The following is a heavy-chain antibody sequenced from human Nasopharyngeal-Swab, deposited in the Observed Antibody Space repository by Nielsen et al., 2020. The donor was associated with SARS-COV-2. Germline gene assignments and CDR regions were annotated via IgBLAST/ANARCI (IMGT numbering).Heavy chain of an antibody. D-gene: IGHD5-18*01. V-gene: IGHV3-48*01. J-gene: IGHJ4*02. CDR2: ISIGGRAT. CDR3: ARLRGYSYGRFNFDY. CDR1: GITFSASA. Sequence: GESLKISCAASGITFSASAMNWVRQAPGKGLQWIAHISIGGRATAYADSVKGRFTISRDDAKNSLFLQMNSLRAEDTAVYYCARLRGYSYGRFNFDYWGQGTLVTVSS.